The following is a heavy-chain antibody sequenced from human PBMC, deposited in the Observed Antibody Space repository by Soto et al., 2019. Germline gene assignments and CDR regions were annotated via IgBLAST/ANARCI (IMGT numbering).Heavy chain of an antibody. Sequence: EVQLVESGGGLVQPGGSLRLSCAASGFTFSSYSMNWVRQAPGKGLEWVSYISSSSSTIYYADSVKGRFTISRDNAKNSLYLQMNSLRDEDTAVYYCARAKGYYDFWSGYYEGNYYYYYMDVWGKGTTVTVSS. CDR1: GFTFSSYS. CDR2: ISSSSSTI. D-gene: IGHD3-3*01. V-gene: IGHV3-48*02. J-gene: IGHJ6*03. CDR3: ARAKGYYDFWSGYYEGNYYYYYMDV.